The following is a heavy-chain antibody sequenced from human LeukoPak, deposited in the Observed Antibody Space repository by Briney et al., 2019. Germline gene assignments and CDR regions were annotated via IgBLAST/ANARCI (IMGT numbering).Heavy chain of an antibody. J-gene: IGHJ4*02. CDR1: GGSISSSSYY. CDR3: ARWLQLTHYFDY. D-gene: IGHD5-24*01. CDR2: IYYSGST. Sequence: PSETLSLTCTVSGGSISSSSYYWGWIRQPPGKGLEWIGSIYYSGSTYYNPSLKSRVTISVDTSKNQFSLKLSSVTAADTAVYYCARWLQLTHYFDYWGRGTLVTVSS. V-gene: IGHV4-39*01.